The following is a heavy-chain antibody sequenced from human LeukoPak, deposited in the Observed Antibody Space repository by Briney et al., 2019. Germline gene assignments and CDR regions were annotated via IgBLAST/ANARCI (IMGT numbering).Heavy chain of an antibody. CDR1: GFTFSSSTFGSYT. D-gene: IGHD4-11*01. Sequence: GGSLRLSCATSGFTFSSSTFGSYTMNWVRQAPGKGLEWVSSISSTGTYIYYTDSVKGRFTISRDIANCLLYLQMNILRADDTAVYYCARDLDYSTGFDYWGQAALVTVSS. V-gene: IGHV3-21*01. J-gene: IGHJ4*02. CDR2: ISSTGTYI. CDR3: ARDLDYSTGFDY.